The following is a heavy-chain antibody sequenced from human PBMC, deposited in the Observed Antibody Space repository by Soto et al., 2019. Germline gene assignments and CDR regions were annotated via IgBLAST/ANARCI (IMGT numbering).Heavy chain of an antibody. Sequence: ENLSLTCTVSGGSISSYYWSWVRQPPWNGLEWIGYIYYSGSTNYNPSLKSRVTISVDTSKNQFSLKLSSVTAADTAVYYCASSVAYDFWSGYLSQFDYWGQGTLVTVSS. CDR2: IYYSGST. J-gene: IGHJ4*02. CDR1: GGSISSYY. V-gene: IGHV4-59*01. D-gene: IGHD3-3*01. CDR3: ASSVAYDFWSGYLSQFDY.